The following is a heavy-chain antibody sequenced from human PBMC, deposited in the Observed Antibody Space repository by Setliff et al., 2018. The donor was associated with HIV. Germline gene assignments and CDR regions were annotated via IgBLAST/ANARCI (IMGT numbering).Heavy chain of an antibody. V-gene: IGHV1-24*01. CDR1: GYTLTELS. CDR2: FDPGDGET. D-gene: IGHD3-22*01. J-gene: IGHJ1*01. CDR3: ATIRAYYYDSSGQEYFQH. Sequence: GASVKVSCKVSGYTLTELSMHWVRQAPGKGLEWMGGFDPGDGETIYAQKFQGRVTMTEDTSTDTAYMELSSLTSEDTAMYYCATIRAYYYDSSGQEYFQHWGHGSLVTVSS.